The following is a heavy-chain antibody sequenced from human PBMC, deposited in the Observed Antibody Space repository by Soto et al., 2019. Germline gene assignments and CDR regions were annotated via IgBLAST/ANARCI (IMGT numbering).Heavy chain of an antibody. V-gene: IGHV1-18*04. CDR1: GYTFTSYG. Sequence: ASVKVSCKASGYTFTSYGISWVRQAPGQGLEWMGWISAYNGNTNYAQKLQGRVTMTTDTSTSTAYMELRSLRSDDTAGYYCASVITIPNYSYSGMDVWGQGTTVPV. CDR3: ASVITIPNYSYSGMDV. CDR2: ISAYNGNT. J-gene: IGHJ6*02. D-gene: IGHD3-3*01.